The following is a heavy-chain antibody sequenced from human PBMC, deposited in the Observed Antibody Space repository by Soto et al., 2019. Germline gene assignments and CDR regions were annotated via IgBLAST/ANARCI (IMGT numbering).Heavy chain of an antibody. Sequence: VASVKVSCKASGYTFTSYYMHWVRQAPGQGLEWMGWINAGNGSTIYAQKFQDRVNMARDTSAGTAYMELSSLTSEDTAVYYCVRDWAKNNKVYFDYWGQGTLVTVSS. CDR3: VRDWAKNNKVYFDY. J-gene: IGHJ4*02. D-gene: IGHD1-1*01. V-gene: IGHV1-3*01. CDR1: GYTFTSYY. CDR2: INAGNGST.